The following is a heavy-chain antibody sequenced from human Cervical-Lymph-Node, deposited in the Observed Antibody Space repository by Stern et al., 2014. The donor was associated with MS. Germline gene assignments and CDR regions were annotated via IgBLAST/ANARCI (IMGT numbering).Heavy chain of an antibody. Sequence: DQLVESGGGVVQPGGSLRLYCAGSGFSFSTYGMHWVRQAPGKGLEWVAIISYDGSKKYYADSVKGRFTISRDNSKNTMYVQMNSLRLEDTAVYYCAKDRGSGWSLDYWGQGTLVAVSS. CDR1: GFSFSTYG. CDR2: ISYDGSKK. CDR3: AKDRGSGWSLDY. V-gene: IGHV3-30*18. D-gene: IGHD6-19*01. J-gene: IGHJ4*02.